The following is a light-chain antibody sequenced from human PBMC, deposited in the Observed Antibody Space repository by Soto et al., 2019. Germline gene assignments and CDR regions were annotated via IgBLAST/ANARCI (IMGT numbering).Light chain of an antibody. CDR3: RQYGSSIT. J-gene: IGKJ5*01. Sequence: EIVLTQPPGTLSLSPGERATHSCRASQSVSSSYLAWYQQKPGQAPRLLIYGASSRATGIPDRFSGSGSGTDFTLTISRLEPEDFAVYYCRQYGSSITFGQGTRLEIK. V-gene: IGKV3-20*01. CDR2: GAS. CDR1: QSVSSSY.